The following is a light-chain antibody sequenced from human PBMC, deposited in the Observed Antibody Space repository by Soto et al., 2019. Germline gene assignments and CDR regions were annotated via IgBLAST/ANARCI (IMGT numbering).Light chain of an antibody. J-gene: IGLJ2*01. Sequence: QSVLTQPPSASGTPGQSVTISCSGSRSNIGFNAVSWYQQLPGTAPKLLIYTINQRPSGVPDRFSGSKSGASASLAISGLQSEDEGDYYCAAWDDNLNGVVFGGGTNLTVL. CDR2: TIN. V-gene: IGLV1-44*01. CDR3: AAWDDNLNGVV. CDR1: RSNIGFNA.